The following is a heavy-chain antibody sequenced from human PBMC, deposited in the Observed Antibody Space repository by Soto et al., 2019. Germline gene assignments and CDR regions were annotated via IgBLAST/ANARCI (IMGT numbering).Heavy chain of an antibody. CDR1: GYTFTSYG. J-gene: IGHJ4*02. CDR3: ARGRGYSYGYVWDYDY. Sequence: ASVKVSCKTSGYTFTSYGISWVRQAPGQGLEWMGWISAHNGNTNYAQKLQGRVTMTTDTSTSTAYMELRSLRSDDTAVYYCARGRGYSYGYVWDYDYWGQGTLVTVSS. V-gene: IGHV1-18*01. CDR2: ISAHNGNT. D-gene: IGHD5-18*01.